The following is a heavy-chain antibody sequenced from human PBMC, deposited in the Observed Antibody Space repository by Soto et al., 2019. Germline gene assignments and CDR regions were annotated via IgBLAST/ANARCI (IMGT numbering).Heavy chain of an antibody. Sequence: SETLSLTCAVYGGSFSGYYWSWIRQPPGKGLEWIGEINHSGSTNYNPSLKSRVTISVDTSKNQFSLKLSSVTAADTAVYYCARIHYGDYVKIDYWGQGTLVTVSS. CDR2: INHSGST. D-gene: IGHD4-17*01. CDR3: ARIHYGDYVKIDY. J-gene: IGHJ4*02. V-gene: IGHV4-34*01. CDR1: GGSFSGYY.